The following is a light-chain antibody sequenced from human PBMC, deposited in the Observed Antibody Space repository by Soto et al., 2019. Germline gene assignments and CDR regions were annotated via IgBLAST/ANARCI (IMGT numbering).Light chain of an antibody. Sequence: DIQMTQSPSFVSASVGDRVTITCRASQGITRWLAWYQQRPGKAPELLIYGASSLQSGVPSRLSGSGSETDFTVPISRLQPEDFATYYCQRANRFPLTFGQGTRLEI. CDR1: QGITRW. CDR2: GAS. J-gene: IGKJ5*01. CDR3: QRANRFPLT. V-gene: IGKV1-12*01.